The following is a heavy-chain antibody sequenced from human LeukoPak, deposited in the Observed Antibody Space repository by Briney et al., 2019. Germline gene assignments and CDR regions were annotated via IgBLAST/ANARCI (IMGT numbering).Heavy chain of an antibody. J-gene: IGHJ4*02. CDR1: GFTFSSYW. Sequence: GGSLRLPCAASGFTFSSYWMRWVRQAPGKGLVWVSRINSDGSSTSYADSVKGRFTISRDNAKNTLYLQMNSLRAEDTAVYYCARGLYRYCSSTSCLRNFDYWGQGTLVTVSS. D-gene: IGHD2-2*01. CDR3: ARGLYRYCSSTSCLRNFDY. CDR2: INSDGSST. V-gene: IGHV3-74*01.